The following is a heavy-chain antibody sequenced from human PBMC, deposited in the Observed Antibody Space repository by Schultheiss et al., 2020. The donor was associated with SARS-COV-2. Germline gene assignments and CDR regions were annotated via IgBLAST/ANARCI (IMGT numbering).Heavy chain of an antibody. CDR1: GGSISSYY. CDR3: ARGYDSSGYYY. J-gene: IGHJ4*02. V-gene: IGHV4-59*08. CDR2: IYYSGST. Sequence: GSLRLSCTVSGGSISSYYWSWIRQPPGKGLEWIGYIYYSGSTNYNPSLKSRVTISVDTSKNQFSLKLSSVTAADTAVYYCARGYDSSGYYYWGQGTLVTVSS. D-gene: IGHD3-22*01.